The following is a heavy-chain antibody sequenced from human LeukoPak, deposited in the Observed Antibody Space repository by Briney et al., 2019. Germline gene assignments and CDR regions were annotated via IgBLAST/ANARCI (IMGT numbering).Heavy chain of an antibody. D-gene: IGHD2/OR15-2a*01. Sequence: SVKVSCKASGGTFSSNAISWVRQPPGQGLEWMGRIIPILGIANYAQKFQGRVTITTDESTSTAYMQLSSLRSEDTAVYYCARHTSHYYYYYMDVWGKGTTVTVSS. CDR1: GGTFSSNA. CDR2: IIPILGIA. J-gene: IGHJ6*03. CDR3: ARHTSHYYYYYMDV. V-gene: IGHV1-69*04.